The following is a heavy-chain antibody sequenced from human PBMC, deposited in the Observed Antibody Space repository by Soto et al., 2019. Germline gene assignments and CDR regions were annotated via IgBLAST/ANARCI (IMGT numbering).Heavy chain of an antibody. V-gene: IGHV3-23*01. Sequence: GGSLRLSCAASGFTFSSYAMSWVRQAPGKGLEWVSTISGGGGSTYYADSVKGRFTISRDNSKNTLYLQMNSLRAEDTAVYYCAKVSPTVTTWGAYYYYGMDVWGQGTTVTVSS. CDR3: AKVSPTVTTWGAYYYYGMDV. CDR2: ISGGGGST. D-gene: IGHD4-4*01. CDR1: GFTFSSYA. J-gene: IGHJ6*02.